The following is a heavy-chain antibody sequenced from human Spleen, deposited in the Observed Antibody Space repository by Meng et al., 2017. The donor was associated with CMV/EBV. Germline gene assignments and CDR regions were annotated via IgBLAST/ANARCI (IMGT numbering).Heavy chain of an antibody. D-gene: IGHD2-21*01. V-gene: IGHV4-59*01. CDR1: GGSISPYY. Sequence: SETLSLTCTVSGGSISPYYWSWIRQPPGKGLEWIGYIYYSGSTNANPSLKSRVTISVDTSKNQFSLKLSSVTAADTAVYYCARDTGSIPFHYYGMDVWGQGTTVTVSS. CDR3: ARDTGSIPFHYYGMDV. J-gene: IGHJ6*01. CDR2: IYYSGST.